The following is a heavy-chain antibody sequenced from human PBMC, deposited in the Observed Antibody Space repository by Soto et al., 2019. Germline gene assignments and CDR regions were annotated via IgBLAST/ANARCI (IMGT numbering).Heavy chain of an antibody. D-gene: IGHD1-26*01. Sequence: SVKVACKASGYTFTSYGISWVRQAPGQGLEWMGRIIPILGIANYAQKFQGRVTMTRDTSTSTVYMELSSLRSEDTAVYYCARDRGRGGSYYIYFYGMDVWGQGTTVTVSS. V-gene: IGHV1-69*04. CDR1: GYTFTSYG. CDR3: ARDRGRGGSYYIYFYGMDV. CDR2: IIPILGIA. J-gene: IGHJ6*02.